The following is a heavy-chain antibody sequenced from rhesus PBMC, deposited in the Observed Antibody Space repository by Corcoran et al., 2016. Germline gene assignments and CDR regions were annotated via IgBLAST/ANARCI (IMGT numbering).Heavy chain of an antibody. CDR1: GGSVSSSNW. CDR3: ARQYSSWSVNYGLDS. Sequence: QLQLQESGPGLVKPSETLSLTCAVSGGSVSSSNWWSWIRQPPGKGLEWIGRTSGGGCTPRSNPSLTRRVTISTDTSKNQFSLKVSSVTAADTAVYYCARQYSSWSVNYGLDSWGQGVVVTVSS. J-gene: IGHJ6*01. D-gene: IGHD6-13*01. V-gene: IGHV4-57*01. CDR2: TSGGGCTP.